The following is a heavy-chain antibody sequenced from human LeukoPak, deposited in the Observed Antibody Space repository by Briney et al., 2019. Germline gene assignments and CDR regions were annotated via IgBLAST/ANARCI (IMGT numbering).Heavy chain of an antibody. CDR1: GVSVSNHY. V-gene: IGHV4-59*02. Sequence: SSETLSLTCSVSGVSVSNHYWSWIRQPPGEGLEWIGWFYYSGGTYFNPSLVSRVTISADTSRNHLSLNLRSLTAADPAVYYCARHSSGWHFDSWGQGALVTVSS. CDR3: ARHSSGWHFDS. J-gene: IGHJ4*02. CDR2: FYYSGGT. D-gene: IGHD6-19*01.